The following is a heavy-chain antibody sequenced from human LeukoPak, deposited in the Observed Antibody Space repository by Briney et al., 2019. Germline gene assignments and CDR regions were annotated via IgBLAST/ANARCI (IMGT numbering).Heavy chain of an antibody. D-gene: IGHD3-16*01. J-gene: IGHJ6*02. Sequence: GGSLRLSCVASGFSFHTFALTWVRQAPGKGLEWVSTISDYPHYADSVRGRFTISRDNSRKTVFLQMNSLTPEDAATYYCTKDSQGSYDGFWYGTYGMDVWGQGTTVTVSS. CDR1: GFSFHTFA. V-gene: IGHV3-23*05. CDR3: TKDSQGSYDGFWYGTYGMDV. CDR2: ISDYP.